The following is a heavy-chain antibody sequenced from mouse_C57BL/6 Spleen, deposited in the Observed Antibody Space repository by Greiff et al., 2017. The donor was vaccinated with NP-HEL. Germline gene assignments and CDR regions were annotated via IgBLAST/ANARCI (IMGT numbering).Heavy chain of an antibody. Sequence: VQLQQPGTELVKPGASVKLSCKASGYTFTSYWMHWVKQRPGQGLEWIGNINPSNGGTNYNEKFKSKATLTVDKSSSTAYMQLSSLTSEDSAVYYCARWITTVVATDWYFDVWGTGTTVTVSS. V-gene: IGHV1-53*01. CDR2: INPSNGGT. CDR3: ARWITTVVATDWYFDV. J-gene: IGHJ1*03. D-gene: IGHD1-1*01. CDR1: GYTFTSYW.